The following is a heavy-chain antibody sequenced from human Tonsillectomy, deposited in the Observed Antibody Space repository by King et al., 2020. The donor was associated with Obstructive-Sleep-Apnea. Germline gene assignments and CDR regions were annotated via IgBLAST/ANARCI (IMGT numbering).Heavy chain of an antibody. CDR1: EFTFSNAW. J-gene: IGHJ4*02. D-gene: IGHD6-13*01. Sequence: VQLVESGGGLVKAEGSLRLSCAASEFTFSNAWMSCGRLGPGKGLEWVGRSSTKNDGASTDYAAPVKGRFIISMDDSKNTLYLEMNSLKIEDTAVYYCTRGSAAAYFDDWGQGTLVTVSS. CDR2: SSTKNDGAST. CDR3: TRGSAAAYFDD. V-gene: IGHV3-15*01.